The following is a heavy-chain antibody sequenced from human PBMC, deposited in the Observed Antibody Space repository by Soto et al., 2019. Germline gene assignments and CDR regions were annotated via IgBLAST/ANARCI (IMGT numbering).Heavy chain of an antibody. Sequence: GGSLRLSCAASGFTFTDYWMNWVRQAPGKGLEWVANIKQDGNQKYYVDSVKGRFTISRDNAKNSLYLQMNSLRAEDTAVYYCAIMIFGVRTDHWGQETLVTVSS. J-gene: IGHJ4*01. CDR3: AIMIFGVRTDH. CDR2: IKQDGNQK. D-gene: IGHD3-3*01. V-gene: IGHV3-7*01. CDR1: GFTFTDYW.